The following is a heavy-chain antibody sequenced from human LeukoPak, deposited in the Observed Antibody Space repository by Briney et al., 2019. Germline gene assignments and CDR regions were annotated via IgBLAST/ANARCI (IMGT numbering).Heavy chain of an antibody. Sequence: SETLSLTCTVSGGSISSFYWSWIRQPPGKGLEWIGYIYYSGNTNYNPSLKSRVTISVDTSKNQFSLKLSSVTAADTAVYYCARHDYGDYQPFDYWGQGTLVTVSS. CDR2: IYYSGNT. D-gene: IGHD4-17*01. V-gene: IGHV4-59*01. CDR3: ARHDYGDYQPFDY. J-gene: IGHJ4*02. CDR1: GGSISSFY.